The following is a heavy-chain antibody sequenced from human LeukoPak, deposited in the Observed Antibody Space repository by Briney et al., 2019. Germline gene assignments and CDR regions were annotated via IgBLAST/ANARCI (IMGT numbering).Heavy chain of an antibody. Sequence: PGRSLRLSCVASGFTFSRHDMNWVRQAPGKGLELVAVISYDGSNKYYADSVKGRFTISRDNSKNTLYLQMNSLRTEDTAVYYCAKGVSSSWSNDAFDIWGQGTMVTVSS. V-gene: IGHV3-30*18. J-gene: IGHJ3*02. CDR1: GFTFSRHD. D-gene: IGHD6-13*01. CDR2: ISYDGSNK. CDR3: AKGVSSSWSNDAFDI.